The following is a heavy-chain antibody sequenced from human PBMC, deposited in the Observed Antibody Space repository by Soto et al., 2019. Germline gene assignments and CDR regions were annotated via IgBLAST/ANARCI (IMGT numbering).Heavy chain of an antibody. J-gene: IGHJ6*02. CDR2: IYYSGST. V-gene: IGHV4-39*01. CDR1: GGSISSSSYY. D-gene: IGHD3-3*01. Sequence: SETLSLTCTVSGGSISSSSYYWGWIRQPPGKGLEWIGSIYYSGSTYYNPSLKSRVTISVDTSKSQFSLKLSSVTAADTAVYYCASIGYYDFWSGSPVGYYYYGMDVWGQGTTVTVSS. CDR3: ASIGYYDFWSGSPVGYYYYGMDV.